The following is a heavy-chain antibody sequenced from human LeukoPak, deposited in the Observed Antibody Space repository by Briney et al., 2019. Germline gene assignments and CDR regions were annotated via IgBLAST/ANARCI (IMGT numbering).Heavy chain of an antibody. Sequence: GGSLRLSGAGSGFTVSSNHMSWVRQAPGKGLEWVSVVYSGGTTYYADSVKGRFTISRDNSKNTLYLQLSSLRAEDTAVYYCAKDYTEMLYAIPVDYWGQGTLVTVSS. CDR2: VYSGGTT. CDR3: AKDYTEMLYAIPVDY. J-gene: IGHJ4*02. D-gene: IGHD2-8*01. V-gene: IGHV3-53*01. CDR1: GFTVSSNH.